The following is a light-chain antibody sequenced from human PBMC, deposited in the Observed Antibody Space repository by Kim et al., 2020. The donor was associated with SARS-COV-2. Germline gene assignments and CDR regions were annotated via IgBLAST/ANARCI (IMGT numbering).Light chain of an antibody. CDR1: QRSGSS. CDR2: GAS. CDR3: QQYNNWPPLT. V-gene: IGKV3-15*01. Sequence: PGEESAPPCRASQRSGSSLAGYQQNPGRAARRLIYGASTRATGVPAAFSSSGSGTEVTLTISSLQSEDFAVDYCQQYNNWPPLTFGEGTKVDIK. J-gene: IGKJ4*01.